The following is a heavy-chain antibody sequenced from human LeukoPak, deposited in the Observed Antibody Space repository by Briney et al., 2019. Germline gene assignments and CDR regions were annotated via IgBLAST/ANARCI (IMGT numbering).Heavy chain of an antibody. D-gene: IGHD1-26*01. CDR2: IRSKANSYAT. J-gene: IGHJ6*03. V-gene: IGHV3-73*01. Sequence: GGSLRLSCAASGFTFSGSAMHWVRQASGKGLEWVGRIRSKANSYATAYAASVKGRFTISRDDSKNTAYLQMNSLKTEDTAVYYCTSPVGPELYYYYMDVWGKGTTVTVSS. CDR3: TSPVGPELYYYYMDV. CDR1: GFTFSGSA.